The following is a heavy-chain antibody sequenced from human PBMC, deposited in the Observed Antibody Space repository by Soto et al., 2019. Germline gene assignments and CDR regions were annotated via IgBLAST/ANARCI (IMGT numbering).Heavy chain of an antibody. CDR2: ISGSGGST. D-gene: IGHD3-10*01. J-gene: IGHJ5*02. V-gene: IGHV3-23*01. Sequence: GGSLRLSCAASGFTFSSYAMSWVRQAPGKGLEWVSAISGSGGSTYYADSVKGRFTISRDNSKNTLYLQMNSLRAEDTAVYYCAKEGGGLLWSGSGWFDPWGQGTLVTVSS. CDR1: GFTFSSYA. CDR3: AKEGGGLLWSGSGWFDP.